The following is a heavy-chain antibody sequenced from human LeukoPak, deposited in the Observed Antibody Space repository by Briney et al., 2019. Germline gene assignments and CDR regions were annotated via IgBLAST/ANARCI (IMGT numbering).Heavy chain of an antibody. D-gene: IGHD6-13*01. J-gene: IGHJ4*02. CDR3: ARAGIAAAGKLD. Sequence: PLGSLRLSCAASGFIFSNYGMNWVRQAPGKGLEWVAAISSSSSYIYYADSVKGRFTISRDNAKNSLYLQMNSLRAEDTAVYYCARAGIAAAGKLDWGQGTLVTVSS. CDR2: ISSSSSYI. V-gene: IGHV3-21*01. CDR1: GFIFSNYG.